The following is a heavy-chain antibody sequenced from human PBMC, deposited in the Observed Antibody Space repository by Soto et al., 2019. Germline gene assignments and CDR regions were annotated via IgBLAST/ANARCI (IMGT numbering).Heavy chain of an antibody. CDR1: GFTFSSYS. D-gene: IGHD2-15*01. J-gene: IGHJ4*02. CDR2: ISSSSSTI. CDR3: AREASDYSEALDY. Sequence: EVQLVESGGGLVQPGGSLRLSCAASGFTFSSYSMNWVSQAPGKGLEWVSYISSSSSTIYYADSAKCRFTISRDNAKKSLYLQMNSLRAEDTAVYYCAREASDYSEALDYWGQRTLVTVSS. V-gene: IGHV3-48*01.